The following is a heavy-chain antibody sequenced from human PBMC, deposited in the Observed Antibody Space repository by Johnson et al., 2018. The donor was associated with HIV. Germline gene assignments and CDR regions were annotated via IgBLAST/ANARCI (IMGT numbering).Heavy chain of an antibody. CDR2: ISYDVSTK. Sequence: HVQLVESGGGLVQPGGSLRLSCAASGFTFSSYAMHWVRQAPGKGLEWVALISYDVSTKYYADSVKGRFTISRDNSKNTLYLQMNSLRAEDTAVYYCARGGSDAFDIWGQGTMVTVSS. CDR3: ARGGSDAFDI. D-gene: IGHD3-10*01. CDR1: GFTFSSYA. V-gene: IGHV3-30-3*01. J-gene: IGHJ3*02.